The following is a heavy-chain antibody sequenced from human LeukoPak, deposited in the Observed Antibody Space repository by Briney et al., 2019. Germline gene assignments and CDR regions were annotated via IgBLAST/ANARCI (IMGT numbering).Heavy chain of an antibody. Sequence: SQTLSLTCAISGDSVSSNSATWNWISQSPSRGLEWLGRTYYKSKWYNEYAISVRSRITINPDTSKNQFSLQLNSVTPEDTAVYYCARHEWGIYSGKRLGFDYWGQGTLVTVSS. V-gene: IGHV6-1*01. CDR2: TYYKSKWYN. CDR3: ARHEWGIYSGKRLGFDY. J-gene: IGHJ4*02. CDR1: GDSVSSNSAT. D-gene: IGHD5-12*01.